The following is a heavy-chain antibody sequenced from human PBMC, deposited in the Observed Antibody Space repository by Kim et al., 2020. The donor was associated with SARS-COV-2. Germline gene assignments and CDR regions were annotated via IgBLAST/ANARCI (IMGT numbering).Heavy chain of an antibody. CDR1: GGSMNTFY. J-gene: IGHJ6*01. V-gene: IGHV4-4*09. CDR3: AYHRSGDWPAYYFYGVDV. Sequence: SETLSHTCTVSGGSMNTFYWTWIRQPPGKGLEWIGFIFSRGDTRYSPSLKSRVTISIDTSKNQFSVKLRPVTAAKTAVNYGAYHRSGDWPAYYFYGVDV. CDR2: IFSRGDT. D-gene: IGHD2-21*01.